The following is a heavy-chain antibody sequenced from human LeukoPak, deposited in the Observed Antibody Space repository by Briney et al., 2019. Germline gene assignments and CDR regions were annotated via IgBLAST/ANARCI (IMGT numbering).Heavy chain of an antibody. CDR3: ARNMGYCSGGSCYYHYFDY. J-gene: IGHJ4*02. Sequence: GKGLEXXGXIYYSGSTNYNPSLKGRVTISVDTSKNQFSLKLSSVTAADTAVYYCARNMGYCSGGSCYYHYFDYWGQGTLVTVSS. D-gene: IGHD2-15*01. CDR2: IYYSGST. V-gene: IGHV4-59*08.